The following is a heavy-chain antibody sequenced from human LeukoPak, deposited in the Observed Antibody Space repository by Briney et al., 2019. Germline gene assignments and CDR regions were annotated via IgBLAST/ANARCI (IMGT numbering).Heavy chain of an antibody. Sequence: PGGSLRLSCAASGFTFSRYWMHWVRQAPGKGLMWVSRISPDGSTTLYADSVKGRFTISRDNAKNTLYLQMNSLIAEDTAVYFCTRAGYSSGFDSWGQGTLVTVSS. V-gene: IGHV3-74*03. D-gene: IGHD6-19*01. CDR1: GFTFSRYW. CDR2: ISPDGSTT. CDR3: TRAGYSSGFDS. J-gene: IGHJ5*01.